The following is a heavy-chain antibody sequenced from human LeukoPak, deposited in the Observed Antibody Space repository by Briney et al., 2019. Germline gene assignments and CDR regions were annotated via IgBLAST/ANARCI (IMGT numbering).Heavy chain of an antibody. CDR3: AKGGEMGTIRGYFDY. J-gene: IGHJ4*02. D-gene: IGHD5-24*01. V-gene: IGHV3-30*18. CDR1: GFIFSSYG. Sequence: GGSLRLSCAASGFIFSSYGMHWVRQAPGKGLEWVAVISYVGSDKYYTDSVRGRFTTSRDNSKTTLYLQMNSLRTEDTAVYYCAKGGEMGTIRGYFDYLGQGTLVTVSS. CDR2: ISYVGSDK.